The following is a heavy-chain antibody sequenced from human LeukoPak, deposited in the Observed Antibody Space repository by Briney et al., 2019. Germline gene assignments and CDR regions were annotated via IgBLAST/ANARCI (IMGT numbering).Heavy chain of an antibody. D-gene: IGHD3-10*01. V-gene: IGHV4-59*12. J-gene: IGHJ4*02. CDR2: IYHSGST. Sequence: SETLSLTCTVSGGSISTYSWSWIRQPPGKGLEWIGYIYHSGSTYYNPSLKSRVTISVDRSKNQFSLKLSSVTAADTAVYYCARVSVGELFSYYFDYWGQGTLVTVSS. CDR1: GGSISTYS. CDR3: ARVSVGELFSYYFDY.